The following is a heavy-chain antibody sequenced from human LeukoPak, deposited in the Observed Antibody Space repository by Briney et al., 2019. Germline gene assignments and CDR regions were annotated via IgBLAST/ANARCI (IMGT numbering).Heavy chain of an antibody. CDR3: ARDITGSYFFDY. J-gene: IGHJ4*02. CDR1: GYTFTSYD. CDR2: MNPNSGNT. V-gene: IGHV1-8*03. D-gene: IGHD1-26*01. Sequence: ASVKVSCKASGYTFTSYDINWVRQATGQGLEWMGWMNPNSGNTGYAQKFQGRVTITRNTSISTAYMELSSLRSEDTAVYYCARDITGSYFFDYWGQGTLVTVSS.